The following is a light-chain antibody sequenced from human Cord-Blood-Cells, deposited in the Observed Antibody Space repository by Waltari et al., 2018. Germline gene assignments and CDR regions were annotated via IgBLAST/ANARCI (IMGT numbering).Light chain of an antibody. CDR3: QQYNN. Sequence: DIQMTQSPSTLSASVGDRVTITCRASQRISSWLAWYQQKPGKAPKLLIYDASSLESGVPSRFSGSGSGTEFTLTISSLQPDDFATYYCQQYNNFGQGTKLEIK. V-gene: IGKV1-5*01. CDR2: DAS. J-gene: IGKJ2*01. CDR1: QRISSW.